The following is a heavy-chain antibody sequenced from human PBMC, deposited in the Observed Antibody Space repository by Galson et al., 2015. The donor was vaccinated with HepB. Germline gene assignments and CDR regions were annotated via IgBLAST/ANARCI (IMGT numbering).Heavy chain of an antibody. J-gene: IGHJ5*02. V-gene: IGHV1-3*01. D-gene: IGHD6-13*01. Sequence: SVKVSCKASGYTFTSYAMHWVRQAPGQRLEWMGWINAGNGNTKYSQKFQGRVTITRDTSASTAYMELSSLRSEDTAVYYCARDRRSSSWSGGGSFWFDPWGQGTLVTVSS. CDR1: GYTFTSYA. CDR3: ARDRRSSSWSGGGSFWFDP. CDR2: INAGNGNT.